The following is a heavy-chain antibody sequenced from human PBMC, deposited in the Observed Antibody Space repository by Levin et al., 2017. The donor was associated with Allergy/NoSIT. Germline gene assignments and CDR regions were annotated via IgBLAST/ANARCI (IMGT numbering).Heavy chain of an antibody. J-gene: IGHJ4*02. V-gene: IGHV4-39*07. CDR2: IYYTGSS. CDR1: GGSIISTNYY. Sequence: SETLSLTCTVSGGSIISTNYYWGWIRQPPGKGLEWIGSIYYTGSSHYNPSLKSRVTISVDRSKNQISLNLSSVTAADTAVYYCARVAGYSYGYYFDYWGQGTLVTVSS. CDR3: ARVAGYSYGYYFDY. D-gene: IGHD5-18*01.